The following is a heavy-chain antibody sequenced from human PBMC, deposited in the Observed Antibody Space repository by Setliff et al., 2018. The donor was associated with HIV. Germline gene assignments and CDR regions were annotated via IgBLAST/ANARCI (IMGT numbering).Heavy chain of an antibody. V-gene: IGHV5-51*01. D-gene: IGHD6-19*01. CDR3: ARRGIGKYSSGWFDF. CDR1: GYNFTTYW. Sequence: PGESLKISCKGSGYNFTTYWIGWVRQMPGKGLEWMGIIYPADSESRYSPSFQGQVTISADKSTTTAYLQWSSLKASDTAFYYCARRGIGKYSSGWFDFWGQGTLVTVLL. J-gene: IGHJ4*02. CDR2: IYPADSES.